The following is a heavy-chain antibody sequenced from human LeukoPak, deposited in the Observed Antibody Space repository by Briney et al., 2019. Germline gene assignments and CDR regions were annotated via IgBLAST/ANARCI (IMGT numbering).Heavy chain of an antibody. CDR1: GFTFGSYE. D-gene: IGHD6-19*01. J-gene: IGHJ4*02. CDR3: ARGGAVAGLY. V-gene: IGHV3-48*03. CDR2: ISSSGSTV. Sequence: GGSLRLSCAVSGFTFGSYEMNWVRQAPGKRLDWVSYISSSGSTVYYPDSVKGRFTISRDNAKNSLYLQMTSLRGEDTAVYYCARGGAVAGLYWGQGTLVTVSS.